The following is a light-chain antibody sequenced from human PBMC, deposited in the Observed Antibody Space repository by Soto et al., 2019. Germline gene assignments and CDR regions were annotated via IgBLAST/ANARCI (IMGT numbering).Light chain of an antibody. V-gene: IGKV2-28*01. J-gene: IGKJ1*01. Sequence: DIVMTQSPLSLPVTPGEPASISYRSSQSLLHSNGYNYLDWYLQKPGQSPQLLIYWGSNRAYGVPDRLSGSGAGRDFTLKINIVEAEGVGVYFFMQGLQCPPTFGQGTKVEIK. CDR2: WGS. CDR3: MQGLQCPPT. CDR1: QSLLHSNGYNY.